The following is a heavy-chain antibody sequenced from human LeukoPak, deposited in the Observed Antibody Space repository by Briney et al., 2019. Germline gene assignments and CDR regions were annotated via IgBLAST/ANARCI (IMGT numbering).Heavy chain of an antibody. CDR2: INPNSGGT. J-gene: IGHJ5*02. D-gene: IGHD4-17*01. CDR1: GYTFTGYY. Sequence: ASVKVSCKASGYTFTGYYMHWVRQAPGQGLEWMGWINPNSGGTNYAQKFQGRVTTTRDTSISTAYMELSRLRSDDTAVYYCATTLTTVTTLGPWGQGTLVTVSS. V-gene: IGHV1-2*02. CDR3: ATTLTTVTTLGP.